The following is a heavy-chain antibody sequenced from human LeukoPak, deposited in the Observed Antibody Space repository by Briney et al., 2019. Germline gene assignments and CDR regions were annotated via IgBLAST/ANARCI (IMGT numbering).Heavy chain of an antibody. CDR2: ISSNGGST. Sequence: GGSLRLSCAASGFTFSSYAMHWVRQAPGKGLEYVAAISSNGGSTYYAGSVKGRFTISRNNSKNTLYLQMGSLRADDMAVYYCAREISPGNWFDPWGQGTLVTVSS. CDR1: GFTFSSYA. V-gene: IGHV3-64*02. J-gene: IGHJ5*02. CDR3: AREISPGNWFDP. D-gene: IGHD1-26*01.